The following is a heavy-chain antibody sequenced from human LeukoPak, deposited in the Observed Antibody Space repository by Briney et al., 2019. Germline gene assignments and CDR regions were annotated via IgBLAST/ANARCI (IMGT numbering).Heavy chain of an antibody. CDR2: IYSGGST. CDR1: GFTVSSNY. V-gene: IGHV3-53*01. Sequence: GGSLRLSCAASGFTVSSNYMSWVRQAPGKGLEWVSVIYSGGSTYYADSVKGRFTISRDNSKNTLYLQMNSLRAEDTAVYYCARENYGSGSYYPFDYRGQGTLVTVSS. J-gene: IGHJ4*02. D-gene: IGHD3-10*01. CDR3: ARENYGSGSYYPFDY.